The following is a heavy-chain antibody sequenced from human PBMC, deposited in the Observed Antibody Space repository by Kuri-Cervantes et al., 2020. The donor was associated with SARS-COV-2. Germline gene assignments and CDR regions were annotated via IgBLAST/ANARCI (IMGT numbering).Heavy chain of an antibody. CDR3: ARRSYGSSWYNYYYYGMDV. Sequence: ASVKVSCKASGYTFTSYDINWVRQATGQGLEWMGWMNPNSGNTGYAQKFQGRVTMTRNTSISTAYMELSSLRSEDTAVYYCARRSYGSSWYNYYYYGMDVWGQGTTVTVSS. CDR1: GYTFTSYD. V-gene: IGHV1-8*01. CDR2: MNPNSGNT. J-gene: IGHJ6*02. D-gene: IGHD6-13*01.